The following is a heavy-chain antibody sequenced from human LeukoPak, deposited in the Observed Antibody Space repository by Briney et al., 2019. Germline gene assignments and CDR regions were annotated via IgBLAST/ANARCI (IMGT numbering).Heavy chain of an antibody. Sequence: SETLSLTRTVSGYSISSGYYWGWIRQPPGKGLEWIGSIYHSGSTYYNPSLKSRVTISVDTSKNQFSLKLSSVTAADTAVYYCARVKIYGGNPGYWGQGTLVTVSS. CDR1: GYSISSGYY. V-gene: IGHV4-38-2*02. CDR3: ARVKIYGGNPGY. CDR2: IYHSGST. J-gene: IGHJ4*02. D-gene: IGHD4-23*01.